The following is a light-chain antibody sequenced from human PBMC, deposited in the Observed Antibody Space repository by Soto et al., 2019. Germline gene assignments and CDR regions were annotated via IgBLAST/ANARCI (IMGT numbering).Light chain of an antibody. CDR1: QSVSSK. V-gene: IGKV3-11*01. CDR3: QQRSNWPLIT. J-gene: IGKJ5*01. Sequence: EIVMTQSPATLSVSPGERATLSCRASQSVSSKLAWYQQKPGQAPRLLIYDASNRATGIPARFSGSGSGTDFTLTISSLEPEDFAVYYCQQRSNWPLITFGQGTRLEIK. CDR2: DAS.